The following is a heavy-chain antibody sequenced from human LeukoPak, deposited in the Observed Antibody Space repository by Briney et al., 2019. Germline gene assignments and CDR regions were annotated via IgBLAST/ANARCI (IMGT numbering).Heavy chain of an antibody. V-gene: IGHV4-39*01. D-gene: IGHD2-15*01. CDR1: GGAISSSGYY. Sequence: SETLSLTCTVSGGAISSSGYYWGWIRQPPGKGLEGIGSIYDSGSTYDNPSLKSRVTISVDTSKNPFSLNLSSVTAADTAVYYCARLAIYCTGGSCYSRYFDYWGQGTLVTVSS. CDR2: IYDSGST. J-gene: IGHJ4*02. CDR3: ARLAIYCTGGSCYSRYFDY.